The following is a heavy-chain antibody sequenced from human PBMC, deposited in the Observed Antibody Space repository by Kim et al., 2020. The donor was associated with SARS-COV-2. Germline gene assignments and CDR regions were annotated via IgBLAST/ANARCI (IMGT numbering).Heavy chain of an antibody. CDR3: ARKAAYCSSTSCYIPYYYVMDV. J-gene: IGHJ6*02. CDR2: INHSGST. V-gene: IGHV4-34*01. D-gene: IGHD2-2*02. Sequence: SETLSLTCAVYGGSFSGYYWSWIRQPPGKGLEWIGEINHSGSTNYNPSLKSRVTISVDTSKNQFSLKLSSVTAADTAVYYCARKAAYCSSTSCYIPYYYVMDVWGQGTTVTVSS. CDR1: GGSFSGYY.